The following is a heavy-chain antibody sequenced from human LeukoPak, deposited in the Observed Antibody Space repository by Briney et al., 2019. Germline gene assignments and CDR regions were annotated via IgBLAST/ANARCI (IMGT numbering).Heavy chain of an antibody. D-gene: IGHD3-10*01. V-gene: IGHV4-34*01. CDR1: GGSFSAYEY. CDR3: ARGNRRLGYYGSGSRLPSDS. Sequence: PSETLSLTCGVYGGSFSAYEYWIWIRQPPGKGLEWIGEFNHNGITSYNPSLKSRVTISIDTSKNQFSLKLNSVTAADTAVYYCARGNRRLGYYGSGSRLPSDSWGQGTLVTVSS. CDR2: FNHNGIT. J-gene: IGHJ4*02.